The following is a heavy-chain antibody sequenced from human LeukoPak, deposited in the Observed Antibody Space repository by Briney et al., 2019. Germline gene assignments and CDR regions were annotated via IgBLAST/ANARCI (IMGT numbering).Heavy chain of an antibody. J-gene: IGHJ5*01. CDR1: GLTFSKYS. CDR3: ARDNWVDC. V-gene: IGHV3-48*04. Sequence: GGSLRLSCAASGLTFSKYSMTWVRQAPGKGLEWVSFIDTSSTTMYYTDSVKGRFTTSRDNAKNSLYLQMNSLKVEDTAIYYCARDNWVDCWGQGTLVTVSS. CDR2: IDTSSTTM.